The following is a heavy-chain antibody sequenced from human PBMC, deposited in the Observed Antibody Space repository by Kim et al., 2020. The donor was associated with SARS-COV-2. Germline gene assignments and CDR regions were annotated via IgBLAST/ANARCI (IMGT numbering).Heavy chain of an antibody. D-gene: IGHD6-13*01. CDR2: INPNSGGT. Sequence: ASVKVSCKASGYTFTGYYMHWVRQAPGQGLEWMGWINPNSGGTNYAQKFQGRVTMTRDTSISTAYMELSRLRSDDTAVYYCARDGIAAAGTTRGWFDPWGQGTLVTVSS. J-gene: IGHJ5*02. CDR1: GYTFTGYY. CDR3: ARDGIAAAGTTRGWFDP. V-gene: IGHV1-2*02.